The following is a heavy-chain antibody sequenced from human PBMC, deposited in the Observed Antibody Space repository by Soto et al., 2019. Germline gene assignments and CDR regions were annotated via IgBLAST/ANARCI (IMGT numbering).Heavy chain of an antibody. CDR2: IYYSGST. D-gene: IGHD3-10*01. CDR1: GGSISSNY. Sequence: QVQLQESGPGLVKPSETLSLMCTVSGGSISSNYWSWIRQPPGKGLEYIGYIYYSGSTNYNPSLKSRVTIHVDTSKNQFSLKLSSVTAADTAVYYCARGGGSPDYWGQGTLVTVSS. J-gene: IGHJ4*02. V-gene: IGHV4-59*01. CDR3: ARGGGSPDY.